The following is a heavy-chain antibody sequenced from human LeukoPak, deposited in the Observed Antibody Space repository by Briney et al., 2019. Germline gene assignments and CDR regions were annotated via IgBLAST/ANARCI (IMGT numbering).Heavy chain of an antibody. V-gene: IGHV3-7*03. CDR1: GFTFSSYW. D-gene: IGHD6-13*01. Sequence: GGSLRLSCAASGFTFSSYWMSWVRQAPGKGLEWVDNIKQDGSEKYYVDSVKGRFTISRDNAKNSLYLQMNSLRAEDTAVYYCARDMLLVSSSTFFDYWGQGTLVTVSS. CDR3: ARDMLLVSSSTFFDY. J-gene: IGHJ4*02. CDR2: IKQDGSEK.